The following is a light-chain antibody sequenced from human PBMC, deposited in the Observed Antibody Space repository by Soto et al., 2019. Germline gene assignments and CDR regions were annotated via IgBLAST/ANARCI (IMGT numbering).Light chain of an antibody. V-gene: IGKV3D-20*02. CDR3: QQRSNWPPKIT. Sequence: EIGLTQNPGTLSFSPGEEATLSCRASQSVDSNYLAWYQQKPGQTPRRIIYGASGRADGIPHRFSGSGSGTDFTLTISSLEPEDFAVYYCQQRSNWPPKITFGQGTRLEI. CDR1: QSVDSNY. CDR2: GAS. J-gene: IGKJ5*01.